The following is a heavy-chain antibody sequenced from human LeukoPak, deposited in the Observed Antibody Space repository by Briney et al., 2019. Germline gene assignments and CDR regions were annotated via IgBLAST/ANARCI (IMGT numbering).Heavy chain of an antibody. V-gene: IGHV4-34*01. CDR1: GGSFSGYY. J-gene: IGHJ6*03. CDR3: ARGRGYDFWSGYPYYYYYMDV. D-gene: IGHD3-3*01. Sequence: PSETLSLTCAVYGGSFSGYYWSWIRQPPGKGLEWIGEINHSGSTNYNPSLKSRVTISVDTSKNQFSLKLSSVTAADTAVYYCARGRGYDFWSGYPYYYYYMDVWGKGTTVTVSS. CDR2: INHSGST.